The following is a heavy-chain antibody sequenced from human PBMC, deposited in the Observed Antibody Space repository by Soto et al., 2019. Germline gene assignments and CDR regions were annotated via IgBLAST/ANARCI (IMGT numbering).Heavy chain of an antibody. V-gene: IGHV4-34*01. CDR3: VRQKGFFDWSSHVTGPGGMDV. J-gene: IGHJ6*02. CDR1: GGSFSGYY. D-gene: IGHD3-9*01. CDR2: VHHSGTT. Sequence: QVQLQQWGAGLLKPSETLSLTCAVNGGSFSGYYWNWIRQSAGKGLEWIGRVHHSGTTNYNPSLKSRLTISRDTSKNHFSLQLNSVTAADTAMYYCVRQKGFFDWSSHVTGPGGMDVWGQGTSVTVSS.